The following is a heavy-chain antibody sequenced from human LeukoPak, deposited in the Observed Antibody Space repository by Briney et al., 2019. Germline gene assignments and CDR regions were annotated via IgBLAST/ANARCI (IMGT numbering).Heavy chain of an antibody. J-gene: IGHJ6*02. CDR1: GYTLTELS. V-gene: IGHV1-24*01. CDR2: FDPEDAET. D-gene: IGHD3-10*01. Sequence: ASVKVSCKVSGYTLTELSMHWVRQAPGKGLEWVGGFDPEDAETIYAQKFQGRVTMTEDTSTDTAYMELSSLRSEDTAVYYCATDRVVRGVINGDYYYYYGMDVWGQGTTVTVSS. CDR3: ATDRVVRGVINGDYYYYYGMDV.